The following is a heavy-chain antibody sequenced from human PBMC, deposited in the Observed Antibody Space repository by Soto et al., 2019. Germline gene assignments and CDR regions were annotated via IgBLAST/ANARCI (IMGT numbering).Heavy chain of an antibody. CDR2: ISSSSSYI. D-gene: IGHD3-10*01. J-gene: IGHJ3*01. CDR3: ARDPNGDFLGAFDF. Sequence: TGGSLRLSCAASGFTFSSYSMNWVRQAPGKGLEWVSSISSSSSYIYYADSVKGRFTFSRDNSKNTLYLQMNSLRAEDTAVYYCARDPNGDFLGAFDFWGQKTVVTVSS. V-gene: IGHV3-21*04. CDR1: GFTFSSYS.